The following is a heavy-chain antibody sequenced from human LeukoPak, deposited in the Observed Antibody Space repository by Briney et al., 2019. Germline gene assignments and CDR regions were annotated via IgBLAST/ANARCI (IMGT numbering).Heavy chain of an antibody. CDR2: ISSSGSTI. V-gene: IGHV3-48*03. J-gene: IGHJ4*02. CDR1: GFTFSSYE. Sequence: GGSLSLSCAASGFTFSSYEMNWVRQAPGKGLEWVSYISSSGSTIYYADSVKGRFTISRDNAKNSLYLQMNSLRAEDTAVYYRASFSAIDYWGQGTLVTVSS. CDR3: ASFSAIDY. D-gene: IGHD6-19*01.